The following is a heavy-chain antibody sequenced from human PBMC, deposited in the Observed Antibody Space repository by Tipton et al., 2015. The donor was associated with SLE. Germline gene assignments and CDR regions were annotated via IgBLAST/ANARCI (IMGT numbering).Heavy chain of an antibody. J-gene: IGHJ4*02. V-gene: IGHV3-30*02. CDR1: GFTFSSYG. CDR2: LRYDGSNK. CDR3: AGAGGYGSHVHY. Sequence: SLRLSCAASGFTFSSYGMPCVRQAPGKGLEWVAFLRYDGSNKYYADSVKGRFTISRDNSKNTLYLQMNSLRAEDTAVYYSAGAGGYGSHVHYWGQGNLV. D-gene: IGHD5-12*01.